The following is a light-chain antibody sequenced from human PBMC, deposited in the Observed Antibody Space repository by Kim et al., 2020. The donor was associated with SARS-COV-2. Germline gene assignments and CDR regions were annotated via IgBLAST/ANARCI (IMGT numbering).Light chain of an antibody. V-gene: IGKV3-11*01. J-gene: IGKJ4*01. CDR3: QQRSNWLT. Sequence: SLSPGERAPLSCRASQSVGSYLAWYQQKPGQAPRLLIYDASNRATGIPARFSGSGSGTDFTLTISSLEPEDFAVYYCQQRSNWLTFGGGTKVDIK. CDR1: QSVGSY. CDR2: DAS.